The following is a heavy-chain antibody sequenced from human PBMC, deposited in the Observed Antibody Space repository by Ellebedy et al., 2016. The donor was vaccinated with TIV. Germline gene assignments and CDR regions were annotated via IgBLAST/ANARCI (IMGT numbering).Heavy chain of an antibody. CDR2: IWHTGTS. J-gene: IGHJ4*02. CDR1: GGSISSSSFN. Sequence: MPSETLSLTCTVSGGSISSSSFNWGWIRQPPGKGLEWIVTIWHTGTSWYNTSLESPLTVSVDTSKNQFSMKPSFLSAADTAVYYCAKARDRSLDQWGQGTLVTVSS. V-gene: IGHV4-39*07. CDR3: AKARDRSLDQ. D-gene: IGHD1-14*01.